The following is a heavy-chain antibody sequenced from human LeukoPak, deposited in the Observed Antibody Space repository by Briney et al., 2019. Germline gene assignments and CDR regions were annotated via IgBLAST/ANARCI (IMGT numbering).Heavy chain of an antibody. CDR2: ISASNGNT. D-gene: IGHD2-15*01. V-gene: IGHV1-18*01. Sequence: ASVKVSCKASGYTFTSHGISWVRQAPGQGPEWMGWISASNGNTNYAQKLQGRVTLTTDTSTSTASMELRSLRSDDTAMCYCARALSVSSGTCYDYWGQGTLVTVSS. CDR3: ARALSVSSGTCYDY. CDR1: GYTFTSHG. J-gene: IGHJ4*02.